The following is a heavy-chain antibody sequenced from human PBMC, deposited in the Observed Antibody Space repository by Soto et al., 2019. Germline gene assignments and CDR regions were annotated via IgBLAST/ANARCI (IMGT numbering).Heavy chain of an antibody. CDR1: GGSFSGYY. CDR3: ASLYGAPGDY. J-gene: IGHJ4*02. CDR2: INHSGST. V-gene: IGHV4-34*01. Sequence: QVQLQQWGAGLLKPSETLSLTCAVYGGSFSGYYWSWIRQPPGKGLEWVGEINHSGSTNYNPSLKSRVTISVDTSKNQFSLKLSSVTAADTAVYYCASLYGAPGDYWGQGTLVTVSS. D-gene: IGHD4-17*01.